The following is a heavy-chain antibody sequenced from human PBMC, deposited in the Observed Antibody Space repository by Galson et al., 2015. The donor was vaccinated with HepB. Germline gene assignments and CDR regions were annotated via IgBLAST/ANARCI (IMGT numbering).Heavy chain of an antibody. V-gene: IGHV3-33*01. CDR1: GFTFSRYG. CDR2: IQFDGSKE. D-gene: IGHD6-6*01. CDR3: GRGFSYGSLDFGN. J-gene: IGHJ4*02. Sequence: SLRLSCAASGFTFSRYGMHWVRQAPGKGLDWVAAIQFDGSKEYYAHSVKGRFTISRDDSKNTVSLQMNSLGAEDSAVYYCGRGFSYGSLDFGNWGQGTLVTGFS.